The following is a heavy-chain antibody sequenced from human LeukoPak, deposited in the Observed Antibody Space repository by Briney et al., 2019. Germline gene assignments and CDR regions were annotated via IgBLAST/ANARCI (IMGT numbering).Heavy chain of an antibody. CDR3: ARGHYDILTGYPPTNWFDP. D-gene: IGHD3-9*01. V-gene: IGHV3-48*03. CDR1: GFTFGSYE. CDR2: ISSSGSTI. J-gene: IGHJ5*02. Sequence: GRSLRLSCAASGFTFGSYEMNWVRQAPGKGLEWVSYISSSGSTIYYADSVKGRFTISRDNAKNSLYLQMNSLRAEDTAVYYCARGHYDILTGYPPTNWFDPWGQGTLVTVSS.